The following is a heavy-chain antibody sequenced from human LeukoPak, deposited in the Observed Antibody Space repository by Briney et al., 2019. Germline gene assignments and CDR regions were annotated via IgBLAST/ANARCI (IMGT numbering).Heavy chain of an antibody. J-gene: IGHJ4*02. CDR2: IYHSGST. D-gene: IGHD3-10*01. CDR1: GYSISSGYY. Sequence: SETLSLTCTVSGYSISSGYYWGWIRQPPGKGLEWIGSIYHSGSTYYNPSLKSRVTISVDTSKNQFSLKLSSMTAADTAVYYCARVHYYGSGSYPFDYWGQGTLVTVSS. CDR3: ARVHYYGSGSYPFDY. V-gene: IGHV4-38-2*02.